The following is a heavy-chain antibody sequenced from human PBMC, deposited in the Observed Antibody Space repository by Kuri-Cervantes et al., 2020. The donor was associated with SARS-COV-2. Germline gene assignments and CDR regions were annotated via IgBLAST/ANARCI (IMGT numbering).Heavy chain of an antibody. CDR3: AKDGDPDY. V-gene: IGHV3-23*03. CDR1: GFTFSSYA. Sequence: GGSLRLSCAASGFTFSSYAMSWVRQAPGKGLEWVSVIYSGGSSTYYADSVKGRFTISRDNSKNTLYLRMNSLRAEDTAVYYCAKDGDPDYWGQGTLVTVSS. D-gene: IGHD2-21*01. J-gene: IGHJ4*02. CDR2: IYSGGSST.